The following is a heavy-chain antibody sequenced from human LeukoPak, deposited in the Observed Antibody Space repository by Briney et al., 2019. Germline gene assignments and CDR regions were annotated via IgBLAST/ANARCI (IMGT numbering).Heavy chain of an antibody. Sequence: PGGSLRLSCAASGFIFSSHWMSWVRQAPGKGLEWVANINLEGTDKNYVDSVKGRFTISRDNAKNSLYLQMSSLRADDTAMYYCARSGSYFSKWGQGTQVAVSS. D-gene: IGHD1-26*01. CDR1: GFIFSSHW. CDR2: INLEGTDK. CDR3: ARSGSYFSK. V-gene: IGHV3-7*01. J-gene: IGHJ4*02.